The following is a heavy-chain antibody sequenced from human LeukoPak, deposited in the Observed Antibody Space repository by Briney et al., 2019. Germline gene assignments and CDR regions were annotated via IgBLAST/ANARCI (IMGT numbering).Heavy chain of an antibody. J-gene: IGHJ6*02. CDR1: GYTFTSYG. V-gene: IGHV1-18*01. D-gene: IGHD5-18*01. CDR2: ISAYSGDT. Sequence: GASVKVSCKASGYTFTSYGISWVRQAPGQGLEWMGWISAYSGDTNYAQKFQGRATMTTDTSTSTAYMELSSLRSEDTAVYYCARGEDTAMASTGYYYGMDVWGQGTTVTVSS. CDR3: ARGEDTAMASTGYYYGMDV.